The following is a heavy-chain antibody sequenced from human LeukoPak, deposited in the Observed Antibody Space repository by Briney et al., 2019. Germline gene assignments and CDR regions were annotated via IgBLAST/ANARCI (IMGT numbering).Heavy chain of an antibody. CDR3: ANFPYYYDSSVYASYFDY. J-gene: IGHJ4*02. CDR2: ISGTGDTT. V-gene: IGHV3-23*01. D-gene: IGHD3-22*01. Sequence: GGSLRLSCAASGFTFNTYTMSWVRQAPGKGLEWVSTISGTGDTTYYADSVKGRFTISRDNSKNTLYLQMDSQRAEDTAVYYCANFPYYYDSSVYASYFDYWGQGTLVTVSS. CDR1: GFTFNTYT.